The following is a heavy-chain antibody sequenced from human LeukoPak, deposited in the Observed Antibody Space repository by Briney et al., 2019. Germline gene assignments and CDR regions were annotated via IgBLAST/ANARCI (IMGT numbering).Heavy chain of an antibody. CDR1: GFSVRNNY. CDR3: ARNDYGDYFGPDY. CDR2: IYSGGST. J-gene: IGHJ4*02. D-gene: IGHD4-17*01. V-gene: IGHV3-66*02. Sequence: GGSLRLSCAASGFSVRNNYMTCVRQAPGKGLEWVSIIYSGGSTYYADSVKGRFTISRDNSKNTLYLQMNSLRAEDTAVYYCARNDYGDYFGPDYWGQGTLVTVSS.